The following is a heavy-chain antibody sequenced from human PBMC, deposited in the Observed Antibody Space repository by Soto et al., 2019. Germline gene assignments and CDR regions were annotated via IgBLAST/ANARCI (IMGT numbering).Heavy chain of an antibody. D-gene: IGHD6-13*01. CDR1: GGTFSSYT. Sequence: VQLVQSGAEVKKPGSSVKVSCKASGGTFSSYTISWVRQAPGQGLEWMGRIIPILGIANYVQKFQGRVTITADKPTSTAYMELSSLRSEDTAVYYWAIRHLHRSSFVYWGQGTLVTVSS. CDR2: IIPILGIA. CDR3: AIRHLHRSSFVY. V-gene: IGHV1-69*02. J-gene: IGHJ4*02.